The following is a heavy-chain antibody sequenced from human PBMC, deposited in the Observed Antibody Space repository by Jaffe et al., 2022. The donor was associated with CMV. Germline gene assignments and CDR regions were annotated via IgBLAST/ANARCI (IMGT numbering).Heavy chain of an antibody. J-gene: IGHJ4*02. CDR1: GGSFTGYY. CDR3: VRGPGYSSSRSFDF. D-gene: IGHD6-13*01. CDR2: INHSGST. Sequence: QVRLPQWGAGLLKPSETLSRTCAVYGGSFTGYYWNWIRQPPGKGLEWIGEINHSGSTNYNPSLKSRVTISVDTSKNQFSLKLSSVTAADTAVYYCVRGPGYSSSRSFDFWGQGTLVTVSS. V-gene: IGHV4-34*02.